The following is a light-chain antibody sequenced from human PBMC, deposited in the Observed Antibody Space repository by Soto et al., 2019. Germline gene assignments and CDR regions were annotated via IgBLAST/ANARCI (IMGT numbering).Light chain of an antibody. Sequence: QSALTQPPSASGSPGQSVTISCTGTSSDIGGYNFVSWYQQHPGKAPNLMIYDVTKRPSGVPDRFSGSKSGNTASLTVSGLQAEDEADYYCASYAGVNNLLFGGGTKLTVL. CDR1: SSDIGGYNF. V-gene: IGLV2-8*01. J-gene: IGLJ2*01. CDR3: ASYAGVNNLL. CDR2: DVT.